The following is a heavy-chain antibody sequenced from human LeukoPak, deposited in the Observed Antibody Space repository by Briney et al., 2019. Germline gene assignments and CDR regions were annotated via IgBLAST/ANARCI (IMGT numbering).Heavy chain of an antibody. V-gene: IGHV4-39*01. CDR2: TYYSGST. CDR3: ARRPLDYPIDY. J-gene: IGHJ4*02. D-gene: IGHD4-11*01. CDR1: GGSISSSSYY. Sequence: SETLSLTCTVSGGSISSSSYYWGWIRQPPGKGLEWIGSTYYSGSTYYNPSLKSRVTISVDTSKNQFSLKLSSVTAADTAVYYCARRPLDYPIDYWGQGTLVTVSS.